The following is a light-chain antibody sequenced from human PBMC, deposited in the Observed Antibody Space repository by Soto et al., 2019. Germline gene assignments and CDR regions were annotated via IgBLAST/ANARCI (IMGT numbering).Light chain of an antibody. J-gene: IGLJ1*01. CDR1: SSNIGAGYD. CDR2: DNN. CDR3: QSYDSSLSAFYV. V-gene: IGLV1-40*01. Sequence: QSVLAQPPSVSGAPGQKVTISCTGSSSNIGAGYDVHWYQQIPGTAPKLLIYDNNNRPSGVPDRFSGSKSGTSASLAITGLQAEDEADYYCQSYDSSLSAFYVFGTGTKVTVL.